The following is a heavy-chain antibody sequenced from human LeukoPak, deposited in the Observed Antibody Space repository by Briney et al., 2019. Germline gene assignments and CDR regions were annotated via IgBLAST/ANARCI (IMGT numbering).Heavy chain of an antibody. CDR3: ARVGIDDYGDYDEH. Sequence: ASVKVSCKASGYSFTGYYMHWVRQAPGQWLEWMGRINPNSGGTNYAQKFQGRVTMTRDTSISTAYMELSRLRSDDTAVYYCARVGIDDYGDYDEHWGQGTLVTVSS. V-gene: IGHV1-2*06. D-gene: IGHD4-17*01. J-gene: IGHJ1*01. CDR2: INPNSGGT. CDR1: GYSFTGYY.